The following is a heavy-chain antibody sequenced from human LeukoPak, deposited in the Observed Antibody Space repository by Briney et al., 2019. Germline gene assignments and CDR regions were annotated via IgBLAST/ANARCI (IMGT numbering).Heavy chain of an antibody. CDR2: INHSGST. Sequence: SETLSLTCAVYGGSFSGYYWSWIRQPPGKGLEWIGEINHSGSTNYNPSLKSRVTISVDTSKNQFSLKLSSVTAADTAVYCCARGLDDLSMDVWGQGTTVTVSS. V-gene: IGHV4-34*01. CDR1: GGSFSGYY. CDR3: ARGLDDLSMDV. J-gene: IGHJ6*02.